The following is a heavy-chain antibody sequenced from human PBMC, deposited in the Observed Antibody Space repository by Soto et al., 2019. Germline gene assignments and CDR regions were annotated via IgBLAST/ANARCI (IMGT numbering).Heavy chain of an antibody. D-gene: IGHD2-15*01. CDR2: IYYSGST. V-gene: IGHV4-31*03. J-gene: IGHJ5*02. Sequence: QVQLQESGPGLVKPSQTLSLTCTVSGGSISSGGYYWSWIRQHPGKGLEWIGYIYYSGSTYYNPSLKRRVTISVDTSKNQLSPKQSAGTAADTAVYYCARAGGGSSRNPWGQGPLVPVSS. CDR3: ARAGGGSSRNP. CDR1: GGSISSGGYY.